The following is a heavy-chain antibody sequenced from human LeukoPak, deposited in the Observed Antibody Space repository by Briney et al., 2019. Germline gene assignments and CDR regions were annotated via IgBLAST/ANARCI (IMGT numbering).Heavy chain of an antibody. D-gene: IGHD6-19*01. Sequence: ASVKVSCKASGYTFTGYYMHWVRQAPGQGLEWMGRINPNSGGTNYAQKLKGRVTMTTDTSTSTPYMELRSLRSDATAVYYCARVFTISSGWYRSFDYWGQGTLVTVSS. CDR3: ARVFTISSGWYRSFDY. J-gene: IGHJ4*02. CDR1: GYTFTGYY. CDR2: INPNSGGT. V-gene: IGHV1-2*06.